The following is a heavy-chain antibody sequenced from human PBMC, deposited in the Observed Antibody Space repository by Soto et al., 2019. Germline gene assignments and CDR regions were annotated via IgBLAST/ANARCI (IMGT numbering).Heavy chain of an antibody. Sequence: SEALSLTCGVYGGSFSAYQWNWIRQSPGQGLEWIGEINHSGTTKYNPSLESRINLSVDTSKKQFSLNMFSVTAADTASYYCARGWRFDPWGQGTQVTVSS. CDR3: ARGWRFDP. V-gene: IGHV4-34*01. CDR1: GGSFSAYQ. CDR2: INHSGTT. J-gene: IGHJ5*02. D-gene: IGHD1-1*01.